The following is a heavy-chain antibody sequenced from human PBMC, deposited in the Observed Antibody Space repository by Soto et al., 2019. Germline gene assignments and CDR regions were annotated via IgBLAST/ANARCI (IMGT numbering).Heavy chain of an antibody. Sequence: QLQLQESGSGLVKPSQTLSLTCAVSGGSISSGGYSWSWIRQPPGKGLEWIGYIYHSGSTYYNPSLKGRVTIAIDRSKNQFSLKLGSVTAADTAVYYCAAGGGLPRYYWGQGTLVTVSS. J-gene: IGHJ4*02. CDR2: IYHSGST. CDR1: GGSISSGGYS. D-gene: IGHD5-12*01. V-gene: IGHV4-30-2*01. CDR3: AAGGGLPRYY.